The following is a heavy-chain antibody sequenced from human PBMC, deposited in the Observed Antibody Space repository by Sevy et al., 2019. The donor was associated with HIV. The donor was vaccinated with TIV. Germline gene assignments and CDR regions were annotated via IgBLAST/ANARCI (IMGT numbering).Heavy chain of an antibody. D-gene: IGHD3-3*01. CDR2: IHGGDDTT. CDR3: AKDILGWAFDY. CDR1: GFGLNGNA. J-gene: IGHJ4*01. V-gene: IGHV3-23*01. Sequence: GGSLRLSCAASGFGLNGNAMSWVRQAPGKGLEWVAAIHGGDDTTHYGDSVKGRFTISSDSFKNILYLQMDSLRVEDTAVYYCAKDILGWAFDYWGHGTLVTVSS.